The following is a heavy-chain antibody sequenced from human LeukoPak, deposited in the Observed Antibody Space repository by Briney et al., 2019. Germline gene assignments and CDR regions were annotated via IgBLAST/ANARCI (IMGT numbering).Heavy chain of an antibody. D-gene: IGHD4-23*01. CDR2: ISGSGDNT. V-gene: IGHV3-23*01. CDR1: GFPFSSYA. J-gene: IGHJ4*02. CDR3: TKDMTAVVSSGFDY. Sequence: GGSLRLSCAASGFPFSSYAMSWVRQTPRKELEWVSSISGSGDNTYFANSVKGRFTISRDNSKNTLYLQMSSLRAEDTAVYYCTKDMTAVVSSGFDYWGQGTLVTVSS.